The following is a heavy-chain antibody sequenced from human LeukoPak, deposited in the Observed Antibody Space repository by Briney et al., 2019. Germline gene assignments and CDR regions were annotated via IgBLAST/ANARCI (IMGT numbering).Heavy chain of an antibody. CDR1: GYTFTGYY. J-gene: IGHJ5*02. D-gene: IGHD2-15*01. V-gene: IGHV1-2*02. Sequence: GASVKVSCKASGYTFTGYYMHWVRQAPGQGLEWMGWINPNSGGTNYAQKFQGRVTVTRDTSISTAYMELSRLRSDDTAVYYCAREVGDCSGGSCYSAYNWFDPWGQGTLVTVSS. CDR3: AREVGDCSGGSCYSAYNWFDP. CDR2: INPNSGGT.